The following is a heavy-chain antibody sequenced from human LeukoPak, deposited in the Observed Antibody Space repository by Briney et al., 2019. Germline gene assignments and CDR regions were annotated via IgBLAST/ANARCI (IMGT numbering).Heavy chain of an antibody. V-gene: IGHV3-74*01. CDR3: ARERCIGTSSSRGMDV. CDR1: KFSFSSYW. D-gene: IGHD2-2*01. Sequence: PGGSLRLSCAASKFSFSSYWMHWVRQAPGKGLVWVSRINSDGSRTNYADSVKGRFTISRDNAKNTLYLQMNSLTAEDTAMYLCARERCIGTSSSRGMDVWGQGTTVTVSS. J-gene: IGHJ6*02. CDR2: INSDGSRT.